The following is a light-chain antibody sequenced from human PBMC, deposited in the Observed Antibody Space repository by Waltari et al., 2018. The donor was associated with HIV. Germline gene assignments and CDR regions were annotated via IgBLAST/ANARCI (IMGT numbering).Light chain of an antibody. V-gene: IGKV1-39*01. CDR2: DAS. J-gene: IGKJ1*01. CDR3: QQSSFTPPT. Sequence: DIQLTPPPSPLSASVGDRVTITCRTCQTSTSLPYYQHKPGRAPNLRLSDASTLQSAVPSRFSGSGSGTDFILTVSGLQPEDFATYYCQQSSFTPPTFGQGTKVEVK. CDR1: QTSTS.